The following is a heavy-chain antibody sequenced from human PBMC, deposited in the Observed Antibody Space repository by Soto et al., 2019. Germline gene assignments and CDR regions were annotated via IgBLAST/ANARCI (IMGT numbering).Heavy chain of an antibody. J-gene: IGHJ5*02. Sequence: GGSLRLSCAASGFTFSSYAMSWVRQAPGKGLEWVSAISGSGGSTYYADSVKGRFTISRDNSKNTLYLQMNSLRAEGTAVYYCAKDQDYDFWSGYRNWFDPWGQGTLVTVSS. CDR1: GFTFSSYA. V-gene: IGHV3-23*01. CDR3: AKDQDYDFWSGYRNWFDP. CDR2: ISGSGGST. D-gene: IGHD3-3*01.